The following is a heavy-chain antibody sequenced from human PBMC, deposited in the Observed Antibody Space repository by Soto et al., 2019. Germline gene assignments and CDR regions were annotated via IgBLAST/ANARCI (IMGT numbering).Heavy chain of an antibody. D-gene: IGHD2-2*01. Sequence: EVQLLESGGGLVQPGGSLRLSCAASGFTFGSYAMTWVRQAPGKGLEWVSVITYSGGDTLYADSVRGRFSISRDNSKNTLYLQMNSLRAEDTAVYYCARDGDYCSSTSCYRYGMDVWGQGTTVTVSS. V-gene: IGHV3-23*01. J-gene: IGHJ6*02. CDR2: ITYSGGDT. CDR3: ARDGDYCSSTSCYRYGMDV. CDR1: GFTFGSYA.